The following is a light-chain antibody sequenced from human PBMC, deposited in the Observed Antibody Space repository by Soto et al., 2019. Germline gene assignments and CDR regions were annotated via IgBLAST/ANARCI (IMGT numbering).Light chain of an antibody. CDR3: QQYGTSRT. Sequence: EIVLTQSPVTLSLSPGERATLSCRASQSVRSSYLAWYQQKPGQAPRLLIYGASSKATGTPDRFSGSGSGTDFTLTISRLEPEDFAIYYCQQYGTSRTFGQGTKVDIK. J-gene: IGKJ1*01. CDR1: QSVRSSY. CDR2: GAS. V-gene: IGKV3-20*01.